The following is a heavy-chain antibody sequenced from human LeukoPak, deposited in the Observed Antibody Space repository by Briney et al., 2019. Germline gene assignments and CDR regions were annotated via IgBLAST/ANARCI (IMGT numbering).Heavy chain of an antibody. CDR3: ARARMVVVVPAARGGMDV. J-gene: IGHJ6*02. V-gene: IGHV1-46*01. CDR1: GYTFTSYY. D-gene: IGHD2-2*01. Sequence: ASVKVSCKASGYTFTSYYMHWVRQAPGQGLEWMGIINPSGGSTSYAQKFQGRVTMTRDTSTSTAYMELSSLRSEDTAVYYCARARMVVVVPAARGGMDVWGQGTTVTVSS. CDR2: INPSGGST.